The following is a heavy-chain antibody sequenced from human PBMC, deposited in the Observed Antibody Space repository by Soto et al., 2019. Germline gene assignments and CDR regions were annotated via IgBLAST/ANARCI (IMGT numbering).Heavy chain of an antibody. Sequence: ASVKVSCTASGGTFSSYAISWVRQAPGQGLEWMGGIIPIFGTANYAQKFQGRVTITADESTSTAYMELSSLRSEDTAVYYCARDSSSYLQPVRFDYWGQGTLVTVSS. CDR3: ARDSSSYLQPVRFDY. CDR1: GGTFSSYA. V-gene: IGHV1-69*13. J-gene: IGHJ4*02. D-gene: IGHD2-15*01. CDR2: IIPIFGTA.